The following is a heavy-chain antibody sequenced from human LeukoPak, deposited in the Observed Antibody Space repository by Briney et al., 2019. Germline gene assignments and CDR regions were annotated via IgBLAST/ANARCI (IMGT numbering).Heavy chain of an antibody. CDR1: GYTFTSYG. CDR3: ARVGRYYGSGSYFI. CDR2: ISGYNGNT. V-gene: IGHV1-18*01. Sequence: ASVKVSCKASGYTFTSYGISWVRQAPGQGHEWMGWISGYNGNTNYAQKLQGRVTKTTDTSTSTAYMELRSLRSDDTAVYYCARVGRYYGSGSYFIWGQGTLVTVSS. D-gene: IGHD3-10*01. J-gene: IGHJ4*02.